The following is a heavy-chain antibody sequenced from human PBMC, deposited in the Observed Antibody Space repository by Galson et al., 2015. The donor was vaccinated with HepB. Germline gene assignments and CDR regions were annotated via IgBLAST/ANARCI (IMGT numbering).Heavy chain of an antibody. CDR2: IRSKAYGGTT. CDR3: TLGGDYVGLDY. J-gene: IGHJ4*02. V-gene: IGHV3-49*04. Sequence: SLRLSCAASGFTFGDYAMSWVRQAPGKGLEWVGFIRSKAYGGTTEYAASVKGRFTISRDDSKSIAYLQMNSLKTEDTAVYYCTLGGDYVGLDYWGQGTLVTVSS. D-gene: IGHD4-17*01. CDR1: GFTFGDYA.